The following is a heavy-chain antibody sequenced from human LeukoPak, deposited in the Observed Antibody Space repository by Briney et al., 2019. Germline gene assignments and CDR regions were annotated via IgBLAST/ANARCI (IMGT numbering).Heavy chain of an antibody. CDR3: ARDAPYDKHYYYYYGMDV. CDR2: VSYDGGNE. J-gene: IGHJ6*02. Sequence: PGGSLRLSCAASGFTFSDYGMHWVRQAPGKGLEWVAVVSYDGGNEYYADSVKGRFTISRDNSKNTLYLQMNSLRAEDTAVYYCARDAPYDKHYYYYYGMDVWGQGTTVTVSS. V-gene: IGHV3-30*03. CDR1: GFTFSDYG. D-gene: IGHD3-16*01.